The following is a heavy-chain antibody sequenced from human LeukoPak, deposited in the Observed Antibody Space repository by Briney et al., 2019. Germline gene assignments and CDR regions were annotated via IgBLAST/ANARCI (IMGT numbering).Heavy chain of an antibody. J-gene: IGHJ4*02. CDR2: IYSNGST. D-gene: IGHD3-22*01. Sequence: GGSLRLSCAVSGFTVSSNYMNWVRQVPGKGLEWVSLIYSNGSTYYADSVKGRFTISRDNSENTLYLQMNSLRAEDTAVYYCARGDSSGYLFDYWGQGTLVTVSS. V-gene: IGHV3-53*01. CDR1: GFTVSSNY. CDR3: ARGDSSGYLFDY.